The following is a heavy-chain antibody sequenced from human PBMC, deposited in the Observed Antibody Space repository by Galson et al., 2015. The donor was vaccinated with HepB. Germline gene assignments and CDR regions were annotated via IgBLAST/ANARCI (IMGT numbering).Heavy chain of an antibody. CDR3: AKDRSRDYYGSGSYYSLYFYGMDV. Sequence: SLRLSCAASGFTVSNYAMSWVRQAPGKGLEWVAGISGSGSSTYYADSVKGRFTISRDNSTRTLYLQMNSLRGEDTAVYYCAKDRSRDYYGSGSYYSLYFYGMDVWGQGTTVTVSS. CDR1: GFTVSNYA. J-gene: IGHJ6*02. CDR2: ISGSGSST. V-gene: IGHV3-23*01. D-gene: IGHD3-10*01.